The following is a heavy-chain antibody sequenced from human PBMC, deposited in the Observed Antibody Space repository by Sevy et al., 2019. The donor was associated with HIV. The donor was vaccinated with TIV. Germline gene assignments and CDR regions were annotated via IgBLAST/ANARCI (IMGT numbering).Heavy chain of an antibody. CDR3: ARWRGTRITMIVVVVTGYFDY. CDR1: GGSFSDYS. J-gene: IGHJ4*02. CDR2: INHSGST. Sequence: SETLSLTCAVYGGSFSDYSWSWIRQPPGKGLEWIGEINHSGSTNCNPSLKSRVTISVDTSKNQFSLKLSSVTAADTAVYYCARWRGTRITMIVVVVTGYFDYWGQGTLVTVSS. V-gene: IGHV4-34*01. D-gene: IGHD3-22*01.